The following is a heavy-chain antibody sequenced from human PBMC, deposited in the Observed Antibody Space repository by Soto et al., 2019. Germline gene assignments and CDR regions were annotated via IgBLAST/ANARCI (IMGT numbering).Heavy chain of an antibody. V-gene: IGHV4-38-2*01. Sequence: PSETLSLTCAVSGYSISSGYYWGWIRQPPGKGLEWIGSIYHSGSTYYDPSLKSRVTISVDTSKNQFSLKLSSVTAADTAVYYCARGGYYYGWFNPWGQGTLVTVSS. J-gene: IGHJ5*02. CDR1: GYSISSGYY. D-gene: IGHD3-22*01. CDR2: IYHSGST. CDR3: ARGGYYYGWFNP.